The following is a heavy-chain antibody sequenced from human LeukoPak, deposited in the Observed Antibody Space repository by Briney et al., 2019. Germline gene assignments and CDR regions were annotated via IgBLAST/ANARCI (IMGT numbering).Heavy chain of an antibody. D-gene: IGHD5-18*01. V-gene: IGHV4-39*07. CDR1: GSSISSRSYY. CDR2: IFNSGST. CDR3: ARDRGYSYGFDY. J-gene: IGHJ4*02. Sequence: PSETLSLTCTVSGSSISSRSYYWGWIRQPPGKGLEWIGSIFNSGSTYHNPSLKSRVTISVDTSKNQFSLKLSSVAAADTAVYYCARDRGYSYGFDYWGQGTLVTVSS.